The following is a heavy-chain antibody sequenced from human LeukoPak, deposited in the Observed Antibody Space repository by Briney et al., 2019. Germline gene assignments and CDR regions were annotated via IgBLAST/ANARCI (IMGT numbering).Heavy chain of an antibody. CDR1: GESISSSRHY. J-gene: IGHJ4*02. D-gene: IGHD3-10*01. Sequence: SETLSPTCSVSGESISSSRHYWSWIRQPAGKGLEWIGRIYPSGNTNYNPSLKSRATISLDTSNNQFSLNLKSVTAADTAMYYCARDGVVTMELDFWGQGTLVTVSS. V-gene: IGHV4-61*02. CDR3: ARDGVVTMELDF. CDR2: IYPSGNT.